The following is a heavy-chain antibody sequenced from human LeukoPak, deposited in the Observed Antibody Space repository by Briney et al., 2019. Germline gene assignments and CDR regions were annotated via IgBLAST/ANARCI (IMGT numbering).Heavy chain of an antibody. CDR1: GFTFRSEA. Sequence: GGSLRLSCAASGFTFRSEAMSWVRQAPGKGLEWVSAISGAGESTYYADSVKGRLTISRDNSKNTLYLQMNSLRAEDTAVYYCALSGSYSPVFDYWGQGTLVTVSS. D-gene: IGHD1-26*01. CDR2: ISGAGEST. CDR3: ALSGSYSPVFDY. V-gene: IGHV3-23*01. J-gene: IGHJ4*02.